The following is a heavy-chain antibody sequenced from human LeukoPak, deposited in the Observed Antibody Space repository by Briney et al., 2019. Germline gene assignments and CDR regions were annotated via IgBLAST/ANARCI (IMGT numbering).Heavy chain of an antibody. J-gene: IGHJ5*02. D-gene: IGHD2-15*01. Sequence: SETLSLTCTVSGGSISSYYWSWLRQPAGKGLEWIGRIYTIGSTEYNPSLMSGVTMLVATSKNHFSLKLRSVTAADTAVYYFASGCGGSCCSGGVLFNPWGQGTLVIVSS. CDR1: GGSISSYY. CDR2: IYTIGST. V-gene: IGHV4-4*07. CDR3: ASGCGGSCCSGGVLFNP.